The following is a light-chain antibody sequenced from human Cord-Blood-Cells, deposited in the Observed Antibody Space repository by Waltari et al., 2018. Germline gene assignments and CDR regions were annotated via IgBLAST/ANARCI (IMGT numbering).Light chain of an antibody. Sequence: DIQMTQSPSSLSASVGDRVTITCRASQSISSYLNWYQQKPGKAPKLLIYAASSLHSGVPTRFSGSGSGTDFTLTISSLQPGDFATYYCQQSYSTPYTFGQGTKLEIK. CDR1: QSISSY. CDR3: QQSYSTPYT. V-gene: IGKV1-39*01. J-gene: IGKJ2*01. CDR2: AAS.